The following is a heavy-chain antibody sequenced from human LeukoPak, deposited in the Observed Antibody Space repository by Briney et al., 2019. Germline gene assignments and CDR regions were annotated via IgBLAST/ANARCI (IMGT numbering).Heavy chain of an antibody. J-gene: IGHJ6*02. V-gene: IGHV4-4*07. Sequence: SETLSLTCNVSGGSLSLYYWSWVRQPAGKELEWIGRVYTSGSANYNPSVNSRVTMSLDTSKHQFSLRLTSVTAADTAVYYCASASRSPYGLDVWGQGTTVIVAS. CDR2: VYTSGSA. CDR1: GGSLSLYY. D-gene: IGHD1-26*01. CDR3: ASASRSPYGLDV.